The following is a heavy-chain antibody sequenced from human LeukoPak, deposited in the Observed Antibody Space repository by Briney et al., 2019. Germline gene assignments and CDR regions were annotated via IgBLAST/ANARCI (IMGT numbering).Heavy chain of an antibody. CDR2: IYTSGST. V-gene: IGHV4-4*07. Sequence: SETLSLTCTVSGGSISSYYWSWIRQPAGKGLEWIGRIYTSGSTNYNPSLKSRVTMSVDTSKNQFSLKLSSVTAADTAVYYCARSDFWNGYLYFDYWGQGTLVTVSS. CDR1: GGSISSYY. CDR3: ARSDFWNGYLYFDY. D-gene: IGHD3-3*01. J-gene: IGHJ4*02.